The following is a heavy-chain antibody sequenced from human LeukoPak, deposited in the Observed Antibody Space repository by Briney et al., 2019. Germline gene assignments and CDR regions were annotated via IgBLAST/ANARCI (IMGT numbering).Heavy chain of an antibody. V-gene: IGHV1-24*01. CDR2: FDPEDGET. J-gene: IGHJ4*02. CDR3: ARGGYSYDYFKAPFDY. D-gene: IGHD5-18*01. CDR1: GYTLTELS. Sequence: ASVKVSCKVSGYTLTELSMHWVRQAPGKGLEWMGGFDPEDGETIYAQKFQGRVTMTEDTSTDTAYMELSSLRSEDTAVYYCARGGYSYDYFKAPFDYWGQGTLVTVSS.